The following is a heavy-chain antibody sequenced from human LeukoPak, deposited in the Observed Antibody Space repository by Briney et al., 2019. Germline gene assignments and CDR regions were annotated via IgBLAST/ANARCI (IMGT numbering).Heavy chain of an antibody. D-gene: IGHD6-13*01. Sequence: SETLSLTCTVSGGSISSSSYYWGWIRQPPGKGLEWIGSIYYSGSTYYNPSLKSRVTISVDTSKNQFSLKLSSVTAADTAVYYCARGSGIAAAGNWFDPWGQGTLVTVSP. V-gene: IGHV4-39*01. J-gene: IGHJ5*02. CDR2: IYYSGST. CDR3: ARGSGIAAAGNWFDP. CDR1: GGSISSSSYY.